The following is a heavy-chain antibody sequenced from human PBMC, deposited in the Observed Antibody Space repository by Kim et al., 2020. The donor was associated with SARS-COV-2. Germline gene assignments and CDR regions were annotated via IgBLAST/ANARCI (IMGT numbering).Heavy chain of an antibody. V-gene: IGHV4-34*01. CDR3: ARGPGYSYGYYYYYYMDV. D-gene: IGHD5-18*01. J-gene: IGHJ6*03. Sequence: SRVTISVDTSKNQFSLKLSSVTAADTAVYYCARGPGYSYGYYYYYYMDVWGKGTTVTVSS.